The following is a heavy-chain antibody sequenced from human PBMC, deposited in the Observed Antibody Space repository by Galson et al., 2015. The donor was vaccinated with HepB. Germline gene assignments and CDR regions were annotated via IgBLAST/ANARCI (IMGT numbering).Heavy chain of an antibody. CDR1: GGSIENYY. V-gene: IGHV4-59*01. Sequence: ETLSLTCTVSGGSIENYYWSWIRQSPGQGLEYIGYIFDTGNTNYNPSLRSRVSISIDTSERRFSLQVTSLTPADSGIYFCARVNSFAAANTYGVQAFDLWGPGTLVTVSS. J-gene: IGHJ3*01. CDR2: IFDTGNT. D-gene: IGHD4-17*01. CDR3: ARVNSFAAANTYGVQAFDL.